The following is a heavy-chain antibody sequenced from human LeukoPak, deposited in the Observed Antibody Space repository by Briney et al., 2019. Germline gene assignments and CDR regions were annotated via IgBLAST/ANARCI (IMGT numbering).Heavy chain of an antibody. J-gene: IGHJ4*02. CDR2: IYHSGST. Sequence: SETLSLTCAVSGYSISSGSFWGWIRQPPGKGLEWIGSIYHSGSTYFNSSLKSRVTISVDTSKNQLSLNLTSVTAADTAVYYCATSLIAVGTPDFDYWGQGTLVTVSS. CDR3: ATSLIAVGTPDFDY. CDR1: GYSISSGSF. V-gene: IGHV4-38-2*01. D-gene: IGHD6-19*01.